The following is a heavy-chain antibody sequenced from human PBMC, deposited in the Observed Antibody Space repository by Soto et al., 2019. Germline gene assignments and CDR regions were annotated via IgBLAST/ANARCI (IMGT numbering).Heavy chain of an antibody. J-gene: IGHJ4*02. Sequence: PGGSLRLSCAASGFTFSSYEMNWVRQAPGKGLEWVSYISSSGSNKYYADSVKGRFTISRDNSKNTLYLQMNSLRAEDTAVYYCAREGPSGWFDFDYWGQGTLVTVSS. CDR1: GFTFSSYE. CDR3: AREGPSGWFDFDY. V-gene: IGHV3-48*03. CDR2: ISSSGSNK. D-gene: IGHD6-19*01.